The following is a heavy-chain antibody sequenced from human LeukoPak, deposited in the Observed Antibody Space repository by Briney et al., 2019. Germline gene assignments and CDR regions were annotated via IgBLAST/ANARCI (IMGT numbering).Heavy chain of an antibody. V-gene: IGHV3-23*01. J-gene: IGHJ4*02. D-gene: IGHD1-26*01. CDR2: TSGSGGSGGSA. Sequence: GGSMGLSCAASGFIFRTYAMSWVRQAQGKGLEWVSATSGSGGSGGSAFYADSVKGRFTISRDNSKNTLYLQMNSLRAEDTAVYYCAKVGSGSPYYFDYWGQGTLVTVSS. CDR3: AKVGSGSPYYFDY. CDR1: GFIFRTYA.